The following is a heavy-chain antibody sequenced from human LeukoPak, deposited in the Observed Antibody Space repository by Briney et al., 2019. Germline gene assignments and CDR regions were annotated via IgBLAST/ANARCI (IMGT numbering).Heavy chain of an antibody. V-gene: IGHV3-23*01. J-gene: IGHJ5*02. D-gene: IGHD2-21*02. Sequence: GGSLRLSCTASGFTFSSHAMSWVRQAPGKGLEWVSAISGSGVTTYYADSVKGRFTISRDNSKSTLYLQMNSLRAEDTAVYYCAKHPRWVVVTAITTPNWFDPWGQGTLVTVSS. CDR3: AKHPRWVVVTAITTPNWFDP. CDR2: ISGSGVTT. CDR1: GFTFSSHA.